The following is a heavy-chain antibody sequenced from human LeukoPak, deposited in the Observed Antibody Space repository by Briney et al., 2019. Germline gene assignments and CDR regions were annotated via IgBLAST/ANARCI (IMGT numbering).Heavy chain of an antibody. CDR1: GGSFSGYY. CDR3: PRARRTYGMDV. CDR2: INHSGST. D-gene: IGHD1-1*01. J-gene: IGHJ6*04. V-gene: IGHV4-34*01. Sequence: SETLSLTCAVYGGSFSGYYWSWIRQPPGKGRDWIGEINHSGSTNYNPSLRSRVTISVDTPKNHFSLKLSSVTAADTAVYYCPRARRTYGMDVWGKGTTVTVSS.